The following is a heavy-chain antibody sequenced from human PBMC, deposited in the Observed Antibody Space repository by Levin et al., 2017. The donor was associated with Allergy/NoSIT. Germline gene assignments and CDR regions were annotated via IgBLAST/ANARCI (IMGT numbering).Heavy chain of an antibody. CDR2: VKPDAGEK. V-gene: IGHV3-7*01. J-gene: IGHJ4*02. Sequence: GGSLRLSCAASGFAFSSHWMSWVRQAPGKGLEWVANVKPDAGEKYYVDSVKGRFTISRDNAKNSLYLQINSLRVEDTAVYYCVSLGVILRHWGQGTLVTVSS. CDR1: GFAFSSHW. CDR3: VSLGVILRH. D-gene: IGHD3-16*01.